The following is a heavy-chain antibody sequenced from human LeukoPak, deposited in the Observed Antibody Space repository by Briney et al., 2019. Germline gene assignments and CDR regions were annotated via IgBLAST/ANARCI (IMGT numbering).Heavy chain of an antibody. CDR3: ARVSAAGPLDY. V-gene: IGHV3-53*01. D-gene: IGHD3-10*01. CDR2: IYSGGST. J-gene: IGHJ4*02. Sequence: PGGSLRLSCAASGFTVSSNYMSWVRQAPGKGLEWVSVIYSGGSTYYADSVKGRFTISRDNSKNTLYLQMNSLRAEDTAVYYGARVSAAGPLDYWGQGTLVTVSS. CDR1: GFTVSSNY.